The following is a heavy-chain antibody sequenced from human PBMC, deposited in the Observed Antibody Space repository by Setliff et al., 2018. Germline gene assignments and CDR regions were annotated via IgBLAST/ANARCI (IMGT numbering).Heavy chain of an antibody. CDR1: GGSISSGGYY. CDR2: IYYSGST. V-gene: IGHV4-31*03. D-gene: IGHD5-18*01. CDR3: ARGGYRYYYYSMDV. Sequence: KPSETLSLTCTVSGGSISSGGYYWSWIRQHPGKGLEWIGYIYYSGSTYYNPSLKSRVTISVDTSKNQFSLKLSSVAAADTAVYYCARGGYRYYYYSMDVWGQGTTVTVSS. J-gene: IGHJ6*02.